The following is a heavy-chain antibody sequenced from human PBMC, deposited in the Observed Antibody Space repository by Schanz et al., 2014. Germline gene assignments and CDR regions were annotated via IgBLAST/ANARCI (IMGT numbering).Heavy chain of an antibody. CDR2: INQDGSDK. CDR3: ARDKGGYYPFDY. V-gene: IGHV3-7*01. J-gene: IGHJ4*02. Sequence: DVQLVESGGGLVQPGGSLRLSCAASGFTFSTYWMSWVRQAPGKGLEWVANINQDGSDKSYVDSVKGRFTISRDNAKNSLYLQMNSLRAEDTAVYYCARDKGGYYPFDYWGQGSMVTVSS. D-gene: IGHD3-22*01. CDR1: GFTFSTYW.